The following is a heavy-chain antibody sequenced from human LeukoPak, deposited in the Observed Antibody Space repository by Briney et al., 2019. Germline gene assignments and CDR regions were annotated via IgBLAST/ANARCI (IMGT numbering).Heavy chain of an antibody. CDR1: GGSFSGCY. Sequence: SETLSLTCAVYGGSFSGCYGSWIRQPPGKGLEWIGEINHSGSTNYNPSLKSRVTISVDTSKNQFSLKLSSVTAADTAVYYCARTYYYDSSGYYYNPYWGQGTLVTVSS. CDR3: ARTYYYDSSGYYYNPY. J-gene: IGHJ4*02. CDR2: INHSGST. D-gene: IGHD3-22*01. V-gene: IGHV4-34*01.